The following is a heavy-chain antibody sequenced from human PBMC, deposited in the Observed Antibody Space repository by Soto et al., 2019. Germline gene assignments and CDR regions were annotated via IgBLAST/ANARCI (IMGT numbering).Heavy chain of an antibody. CDR3: ATSGSKPRFDF. CDR2: IYSAGTT. J-gene: IGHJ4*02. D-gene: IGHD1-26*01. V-gene: IGHV3-66*01. CDR1: GFTFISNY. Sequence: EVQLVESGGGLVQPGGSLRLSCAASGFTFISNYMSWVRQAPGKRLEWVSLIYSAGTTYYADSVKGRFTSSRDNSKNTVYFQMNSLRAEDTAVYYCATSGSKPRFDFWGQGTLVTVSS.